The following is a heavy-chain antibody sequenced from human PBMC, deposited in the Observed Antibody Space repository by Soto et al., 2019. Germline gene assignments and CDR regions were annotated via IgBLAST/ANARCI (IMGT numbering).Heavy chain of an antibody. CDR1: GFSLSNHW. Sequence: EVQVVESGGGLVQPGGSLRLSCAASGFSLSNHWMGWVRQAPGKGLEWVANIKSDGSEMYYVDSVKGRFIISRDNARNSQYLQMNSLRAEDTAVYYCARGSNYGDREDYFDSWGQGTLVTVSS. CDR2: IKSDGSEM. J-gene: IGHJ4*02. D-gene: IGHD2-21*02. CDR3: ARGSNYGDREDYFDS. V-gene: IGHV3-7*01.